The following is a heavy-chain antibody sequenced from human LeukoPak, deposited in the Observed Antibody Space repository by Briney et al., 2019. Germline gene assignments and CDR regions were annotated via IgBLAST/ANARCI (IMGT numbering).Heavy chain of an antibody. V-gene: IGHV4-34*01. CDR3: ARFVRYYDFWSGLTPDY. D-gene: IGHD3-3*01. Sequence: SETLSLTCAVYGGSFSGYYWSWIRQPPGKGLEWIGEINHSGGTNYNPSLKSRVTISVDTSKNQFSLKLSSVTAADTAVYYCARFVRYYDFWSGLTPDYWGQGTLVTVSS. CDR1: GGSFSGYY. CDR2: INHSGGT. J-gene: IGHJ4*02.